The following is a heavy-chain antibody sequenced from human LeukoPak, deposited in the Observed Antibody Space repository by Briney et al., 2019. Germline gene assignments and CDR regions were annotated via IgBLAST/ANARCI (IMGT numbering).Heavy chain of an antibody. Sequence: GGSLRLSCAASGFTFSSYAMSWVRQAPGKGLEWVLAISGSGGSTYYADSVKGRFTISRDNSKNTLYLQMNSLRAEDTAVYYCAKFTMVRGVIIKGAFDYWGQGTLVTVSS. CDR3: AKFTMVRGVIIKGAFDY. V-gene: IGHV3-23*01. J-gene: IGHJ4*02. CDR1: GFTFSSYA. CDR2: ISGSGGST. D-gene: IGHD3-10*01.